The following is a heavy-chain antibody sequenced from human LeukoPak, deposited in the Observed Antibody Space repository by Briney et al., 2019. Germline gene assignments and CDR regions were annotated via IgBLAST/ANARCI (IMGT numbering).Heavy chain of an antibody. Sequence: TGGSLRLSCTASGFISSGSWMAWIRQAPGKGLEWVAIIKKDGSVKYYVDSMKGRFTISRDNAKNSLFLQMNSLRAEDTAIYYCTTDTWYSAGHWGQGTLVTVSS. V-gene: IGHV3-7*03. D-gene: IGHD2-15*01. J-gene: IGHJ4*02. CDR3: TTDTWYSAGH. CDR2: IKKDGSVK. CDR1: GFISSGSW.